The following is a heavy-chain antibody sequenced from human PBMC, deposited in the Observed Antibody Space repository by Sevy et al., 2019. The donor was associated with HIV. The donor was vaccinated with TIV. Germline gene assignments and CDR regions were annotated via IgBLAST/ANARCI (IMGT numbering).Heavy chain of an antibody. Sequence: GGSLRLSCAASGFIFSNAWMSWVRQAPGKGLEWVGRIKSKTDGGTTDYAAPVKGRFTISRDDSKNTLYLQMNSLKTEDTAVYYCTTAYYYDSSGDPENDAFDIWGQGTMVTVSS. CDR1: GFIFSNAW. CDR3: TTAYYYDSSGDPENDAFDI. V-gene: IGHV3-15*01. D-gene: IGHD3-22*01. J-gene: IGHJ3*02. CDR2: IKSKTDGGTT.